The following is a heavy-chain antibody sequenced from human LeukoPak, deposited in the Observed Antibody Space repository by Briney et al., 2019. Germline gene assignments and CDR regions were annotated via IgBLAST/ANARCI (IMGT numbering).Heavy chain of an antibody. D-gene: IGHD1-26*01. CDR3: ARTGATNAFDI. CDR2: IWYDGSNK. CDR1: GFTFSSYS. J-gene: IGHJ3*02. Sequence: GGSLRLSCAASGFTFSSYSMNWVRQAPGKGLEWVAVIWYDGSNKYYADSVKGRFTISRDNSKNTLYLQMNSLRAEDTAVYYCARTGATNAFDIWGQGTMVTVSS. V-gene: IGHV3-33*08.